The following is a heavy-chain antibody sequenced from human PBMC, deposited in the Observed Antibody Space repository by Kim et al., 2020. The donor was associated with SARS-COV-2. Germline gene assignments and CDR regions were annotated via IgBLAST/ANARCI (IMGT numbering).Heavy chain of an antibody. CDR2: IYHSGRT. CDR3: ASAGGVVAATSAFDI. CDR1: GYSISSGYY. D-gene: IGHD2-15*01. V-gene: IGHV4-38-2*02. Sequence: SETLSLTCTFSGYSISSGYYWGWIRQPPGKGVEGIGSIYHSGRTYYNPSLKSRVTISVDPSKNQFSLKQSSVTAADTAVYYCASAGGVVAATSAFDIWGQGTMVTVSS. J-gene: IGHJ3*02.